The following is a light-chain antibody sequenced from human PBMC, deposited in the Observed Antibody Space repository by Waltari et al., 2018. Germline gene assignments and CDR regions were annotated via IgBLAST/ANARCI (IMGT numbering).Light chain of an antibody. CDR2: GAS. V-gene: IGKV3-20*01. CDR3: QQYGSSPFT. Sequence: IVLTQSPGTLSLSPGERATLSCRASQSVSSSSLAWYQQKPGQAPRLLIYGASSRATGIPDRFSGSGSGTDFTLTISRLEPEDFAVYYCQQYGSSPFTFGPGTKVDIK. J-gene: IGKJ3*01. CDR1: QSVSSSS.